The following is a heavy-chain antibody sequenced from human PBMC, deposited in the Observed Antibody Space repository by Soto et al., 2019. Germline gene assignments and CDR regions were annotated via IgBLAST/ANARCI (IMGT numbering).Heavy chain of an antibody. J-gene: IGHJ6*02. CDR3: AKGGGSKDYYDTSGYYLYYYYAMDV. V-gene: IGHV3-23*01. CDR1: GFTFSSYA. Sequence: EVQLLESGGGLVQPGGSLRLSCAASGFTFSSYAMTWVRQAPGKGLEWVSVLSGSGVSTYYTDSVKGRFTISRDNSKNTLYLQMNSLRAEDTPVYYCAKGGGSKDYYDTSGYYLYYYYAMDVWGQGTTVTVSS. CDR2: LSGSGVST. D-gene: IGHD3-22*01.